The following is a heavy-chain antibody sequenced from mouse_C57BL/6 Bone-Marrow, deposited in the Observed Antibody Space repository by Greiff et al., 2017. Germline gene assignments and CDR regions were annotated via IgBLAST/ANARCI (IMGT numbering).Heavy chain of an antibody. V-gene: IGHV1-81*01. CDR3: ARLGFHWYFDV. D-gene: IGHD4-1*01. J-gene: IGHJ1*03. CDR1: GYTFTSYG. Sequence: QVQLQQSGAELARPGASVKLSCKASGYTFTSYGISWVKQRTGQGLEWIGEIYPRSGNTYYNEKFQGKATLTADKSSSTAYMELRSLTSEDSAVYFCARLGFHWYFDVWGTGTTVTVSS. CDR2: IYPRSGNT.